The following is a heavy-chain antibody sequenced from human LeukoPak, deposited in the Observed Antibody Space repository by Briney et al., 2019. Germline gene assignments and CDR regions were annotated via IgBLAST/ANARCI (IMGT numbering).Heavy chain of an antibody. CDR1: GFTFSSYG. J-gene: IGHJ4*02. V-gene: IGHV3-33*06. Sequence: GGSLRLSCGASGFTFSSYGMHWVRQAPGKGLEWVAVIWYDGSNKYYADSVKGRFTISRDNSKNTLYLQMNSLRAEDTAVYYCAKDLGDGYPTPEDWGQGTLVTVSS. CDR2: IWYDGSNK. D-gene: IGHD5-24*01. CDR3: AKDLGDGYPTPED.